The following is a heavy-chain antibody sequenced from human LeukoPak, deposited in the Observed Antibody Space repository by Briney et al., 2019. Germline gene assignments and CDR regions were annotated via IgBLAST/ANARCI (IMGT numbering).Heavy chain of an antibody. CDR3: ARVHQYYFDY. V-gene: IGHV4-31*02. CDR2: IYYSGST. Sequence: SWIRQHPGKGLEWIGYIYYSGSTYYNPSLKSRVTISVDTSKNQFSLKLSSVTAADTAVYYCARVHQYYFDYWGQGTLVTVSS. J-gene: IGHJ4*02.